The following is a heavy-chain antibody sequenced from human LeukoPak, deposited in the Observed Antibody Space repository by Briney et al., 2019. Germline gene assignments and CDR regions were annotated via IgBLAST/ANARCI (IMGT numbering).Heavy chain of an antibody. CDR3: ARANIVVVPAARLNWFDP. V-gene: IGHV1-8*02. J-gene: IGHJ5*02. CDR1: GYTFTSYD. CDR2: MNPNSGNT. D-gene: IGHD2-2*01. Sequence: GASVKVSCKASGYTFTSYDINWVRQATGQGLEWMGWMNPNSGNTGYAQKLQGRVTMTTDTSTSTAYMELRSLRSDDTAVYYCARANIVVVPAARLNWFDPWGQGTLVTVSS.